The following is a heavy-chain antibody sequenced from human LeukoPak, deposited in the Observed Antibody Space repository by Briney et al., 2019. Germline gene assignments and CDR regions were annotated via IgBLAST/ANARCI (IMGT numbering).Heavy chain of an antibody. V-gene: IGHV4-34*01. CDR1: GFTFSSYW. CDR3: ARVTYNGYQHFDY. J-gene: IGHJ4*02. Sequence: GSLRLPCAASGFTFSSYWMSWIRLPPGKGLEWIGEIHHRGTTYYNPSLGSRVTISVDTSKNQFSLRLTSVTAADTAVYYCARVTYNGYQHFDYWGQGNLVTVS. D-gene: IGHD3-10*01. CDR2: IHHRGTT.